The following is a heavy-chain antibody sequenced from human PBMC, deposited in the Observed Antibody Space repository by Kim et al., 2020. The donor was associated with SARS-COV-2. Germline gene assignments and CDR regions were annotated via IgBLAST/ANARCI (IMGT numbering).Heavy chain of an antibody. D-gene: IGHD6-19*01. Sequence: PSPKSRVTISVDTSKHQFSLKLSSVTAADTAVYYCARSRGFGWSRSDFDYWGQGTLVTVSS. V-gene: IGHV4-34*01. J-gene: IGHJ4*02. CDR3: ARSRGFGWSRSDFDY.